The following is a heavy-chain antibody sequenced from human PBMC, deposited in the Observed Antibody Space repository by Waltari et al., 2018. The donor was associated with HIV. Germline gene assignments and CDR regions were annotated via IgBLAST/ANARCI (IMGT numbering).Heavy chain of an antibody. Sequence: QVQLQQWGAGLLKPSETLSLTCAVYGGSFSGSYWSWILQPPGKGLEWIGEINHSGSTNYNPSLKSRVTISVDTSKNQFSLKLSSVTAADTAVYYCARGGEDGYTYYFDYWGQGTLVTVSS. V-gene: IGHV4-34*01. CDR3: ARGGEDGYTYYFDY. CDR1: GGSFSGSY. J-gene: IGHJ4*02. D-gene: IGHD5-12*01. CDR2: INHSGST.